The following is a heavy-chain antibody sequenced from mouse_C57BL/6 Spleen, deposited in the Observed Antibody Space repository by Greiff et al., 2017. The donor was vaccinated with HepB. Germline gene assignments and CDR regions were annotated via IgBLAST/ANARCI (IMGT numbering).Heavy chain of an antibody. CDR1: GYTFTDYN. CDR2: INPNNGGT. CDR3: ARGYGSSYDWYFDV. Sequence: EVQLQQSGPELVKPGASVKMSCKASGYTFTDYNMHWVKQSHGKSLEWIGYINPNNGGTSYNQKFKGKATLTVNKSSSTAYMELRSLTSEDSAVYYCARGYGSSYDWYFDVWGTGTTVTVSS. V-gene: IGHV1-22*01. D-gene: IGHD1-1*01. J-gene: IGHJ1*03.